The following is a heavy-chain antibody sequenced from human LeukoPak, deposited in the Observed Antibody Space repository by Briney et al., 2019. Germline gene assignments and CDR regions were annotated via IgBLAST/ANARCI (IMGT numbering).Heavy chain of an antibody. J-gene: IGHJ4*02. Sequence: SQTLSLTCAVSGGSISSGGYSWSWIRQPPGKGLEWIGNIYHSGSTYYNPSLKSQVTISLDTSKNQFSLNLSSVTAADTAVYYCARAYDYLWGSYRYDYWGQGTLVTVSS. CDR1: GGSISSGGYS. CDR3: ARAYDYLWGSYRYDY. D-gene: IGHD3-16*02. CDR2: IYHSGST. V-gene: IGHV4-30-2*01.